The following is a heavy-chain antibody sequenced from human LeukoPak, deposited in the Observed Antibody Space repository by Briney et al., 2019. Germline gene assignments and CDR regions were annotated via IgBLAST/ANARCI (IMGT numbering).Heavy chain of an antibody. CDR2: INHSGST. J-gene: IGHJ4*02. D-gene: IGHD3-3*01. Sequence: PSETLSLTCAVYGGSFSGYYWSWIRQPPGKGLEWIGEINHSGSTNNNPSLKSRVTISVDTSKNQFSLKLSSVTAADTAVYYCARVRRVLRFLEWLYEFDYWGQGTLVTVSS. CDR3: ARVRRVLRFLEWLYEFDY. V-gene: IGHV4-34*01. CDR1: GGSFSGYY.